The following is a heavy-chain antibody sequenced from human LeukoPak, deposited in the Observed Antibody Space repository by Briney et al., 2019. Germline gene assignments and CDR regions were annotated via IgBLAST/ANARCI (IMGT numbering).Heavy chain of an antibody. D-gene: IGHD1-1*01. CDR1: GLGISNFW. J-gene: IGHJ4*02. Sequence: GGSLRLSCAASGLGISNFWMHWVRQAPGKGLEWVAIIDKDGNELKYVDSVKGRFTLSRDNVKNSVYLQMNSLRTEDTALYYCVTDGDKWNDFEYWGQGTLVTVSS. CDR2: IDKDGNEL. CDR3: VTDGDKWNDFEY. V-gene: IGHV3-7*01.